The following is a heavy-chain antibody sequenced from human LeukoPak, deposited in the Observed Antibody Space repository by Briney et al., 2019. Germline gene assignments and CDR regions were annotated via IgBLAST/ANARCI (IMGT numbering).Heavy chain of an antibody. J-gene: IGHJ4*02. Sequence: PGESLRLSCAASGFTFSSYVMHWVRQAPGKGLEWVSYISSSGSTIYYADSVKGRFTISRDNAKNSLYLQMNSLRAEDTAVYYCARGYGDYAYYFDYWGQGTLVTVSS. CDR2: ISSSGSTI. V-gene: IGHV3-48*03. CDR3: ARGYGDYAYYFDY. D-gene: IGHD4-17*01. CDR1: GFTFSSYV.